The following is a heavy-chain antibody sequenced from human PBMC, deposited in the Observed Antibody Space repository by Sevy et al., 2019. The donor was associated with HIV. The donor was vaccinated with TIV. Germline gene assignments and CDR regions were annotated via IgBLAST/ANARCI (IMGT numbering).Heavy chain of an antibody. Sequence: GGSLRLSCAASGFTFSSYGMHWVRQAPGKGLEWVAFIRYDGSNKYYADSVKGRFTISRDNSKNTLYLQMNSLRAEDTAVYYCAKDIDDDFWSGYYGNYYYYYGMDVWGQGTTVTVSS. D-gene: IGHD3-3*01. CDR2: IRYDGSNK. CDR1: GFTFSSYG. J-gene: IGHJ6*02. V-gene: IGHV3-30*02. CDR3: AKDIDDDFWSGYYGNYYYYYGMDV.